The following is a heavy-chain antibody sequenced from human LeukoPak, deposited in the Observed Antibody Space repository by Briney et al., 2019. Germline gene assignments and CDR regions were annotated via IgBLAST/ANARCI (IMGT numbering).Heavy chain of an antibody. CDR3: ARLGYCSSTSCSY. Sequence: ASVKVSCKASGYTFTGYYMHWVRQAPGQGLEWTGWINPNSGGTNYAQKFQGRVTMTRDTSISTAYMELSRLRSDDTAVYYCARLGYCSSTSCSYWGQGTLVTVSS. V-gene: IGHV1-2*02. D-gene: IGHD2-2*01. CDR1: GYTFTGYY. CDR2: INPNSGGT. J-gene: IGHJ4*02.